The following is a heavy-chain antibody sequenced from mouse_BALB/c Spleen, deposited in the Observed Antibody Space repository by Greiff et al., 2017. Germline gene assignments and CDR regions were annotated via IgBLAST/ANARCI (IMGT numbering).Heavy chain of an antibody. Sequence: EVKVVESGGGLVQPGGSLRLSCATSGFTFTDYYMSWVRQPPGKALEWLGFIRNKANGYTTEYSASVKGRFTISRDNSQSILYLQMNTLRAEDSATYYCARDYRRFAYWGQGTLVTVSA. D-gene: IGHD2-14*01. CDR1: GFTFTDYY. CDR2: IRNKANGYTT. CDR3: ARDYRRFAY. J-gene: IGHJ3*01. V-gene: IGHV7-3*02.